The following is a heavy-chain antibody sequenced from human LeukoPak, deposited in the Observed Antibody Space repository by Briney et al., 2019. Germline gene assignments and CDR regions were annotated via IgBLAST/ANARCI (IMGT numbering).Heavy chain of an antibody. CDR1: GFTFDDYA. J-gene: IGHJ4*02. Sequence: GRSLRLSCAASGFTFDDYAMHWVRQAPGKGLEWVSGISWNSGSIGYADSVKGRFTISRDNAKNSLYLQMNSLRAEDTALYYCAKDMYSSGYNFDYWGQGTLVTVSS. V-gene: IGHV3-9*01. CDR3: AKDMYSSGYNFDY. CDR2: ISWNSGSI. D-gene: IGHD6-19*01.